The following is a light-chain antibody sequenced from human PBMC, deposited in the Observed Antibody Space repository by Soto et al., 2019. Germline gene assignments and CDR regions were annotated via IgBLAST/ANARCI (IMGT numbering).Light chain of an antibody. V-gene: IGKV3-11*01. CDR3: QQRYDSWT. CDR1: QSVSNY. Sequence: IELPQSPATPSLSPGERVTLSRRASQSVSNYLAWYQQKPGQAPRLLISEASNRATGIAARFSGSGSGTDFTLTISSLEPEEFAVDYCQQRYDSWTFGQGTKVDIK. CDR2: EAS. J-gene: IGKJ1*01.